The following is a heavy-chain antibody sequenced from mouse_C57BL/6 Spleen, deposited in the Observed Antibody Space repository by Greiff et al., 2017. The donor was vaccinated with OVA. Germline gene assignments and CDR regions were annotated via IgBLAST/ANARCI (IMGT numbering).Heavy chain of an antibody. D-gene: IGHD2-4*01. CDR1: GFTFSSYT. CDR2: ISGGGGNT. Sequence: EVKVVESGGRLVKPGGSLKLSCAASGFTFSSYTMSWVRQTPEKRLEWVATISGGGGNTYYPDSVKGRFTISRDNAKNTLYLQMSSLRSEDTALYYCARFYYDYPFDYWGQGTTLTVSS. V-gene: IGHV5-9*01. J-gene: IGHJ2*01. CDR3: ARFYYDYPFDY.